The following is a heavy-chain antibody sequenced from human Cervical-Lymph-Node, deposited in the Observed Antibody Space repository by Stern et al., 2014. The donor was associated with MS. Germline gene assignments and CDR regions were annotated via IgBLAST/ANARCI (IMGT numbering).Heavy chain of an antibody. CDR1: GFTFSDYT. V-gene: IGHV3-48*01. CDR2: ISIFGATI. Sequence: EVQLVESGGGLVQPGGSLRLSCAASGFTFSDYTMNWVRQAPGKGLEWLSYISIFGATIYYADSVKGRFTISRDNGRNSLYLQMNSLRGEDTAVYYCARGPPLFDPWGQGTLVTVSS. J-gene: IGHJ5*02. CDR3: ARGPPLFDP.